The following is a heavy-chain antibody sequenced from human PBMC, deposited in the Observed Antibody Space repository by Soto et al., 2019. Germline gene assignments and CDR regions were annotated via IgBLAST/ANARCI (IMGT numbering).Heavy chain of an antibody. J-gene: IGHJ6*03. V-gene: IGHV3-66*01. D-gene: IGHD4-17*01. CDR3: ARDFSPGDYVYYYMDV. Sequence: GGSLRLSCAASGFTVSSNYMSWVRQAPGKGLEWVSVIYSGGRKYYADSVKSRFTNSRDNSKNKLYLQMNSLRTEDTAVYYCARDFSPGDYVYYYMDVWGKGTTVTVSS. CDR2: IYSGGRK. CDR1: GFTVSSNY.